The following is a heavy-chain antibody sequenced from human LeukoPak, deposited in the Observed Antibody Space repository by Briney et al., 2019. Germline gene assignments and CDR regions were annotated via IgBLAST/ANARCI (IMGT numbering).Heavy chain of an antibody. J-gene: IGHJ6*03. CDR3: ARASQQRLPFMPSYYYYMDV. V-gene: IGHV1-69*13. Sequence: ASVKVSCKASGGTFSSYAISWVRQAPGQGLEWMGGIIPIFGTANYAQKFQGRATITADESTSTAYMELSSLRSEDTAVYYCARASQQRLPFMPSYYYYMDVWGKGTTVTIS. CDR2: IIPIFGTA. CDR1: GGTFSSYA. D-gene: IGHD6-25*01.